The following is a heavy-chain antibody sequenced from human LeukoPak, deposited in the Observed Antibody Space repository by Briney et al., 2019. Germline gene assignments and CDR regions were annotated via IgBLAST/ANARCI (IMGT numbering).Heavy chain of an antibody. CDR3: AREGRVSGYDFDC. Sequence: GGSLRLSCAASGFTFSTYWMNWVRQAPGKGLEWVANINQDGREKYYVDSVKGRFTISRDNAKNTLFLQMNSLRVEDTAVYYCAREGRVSGYDFDCWGQGTLVTVSS. CDR2: INQDGREK. CDR1: GFTFSTYW. V-gene: IGHV3-7*01. J-gene: IGHJ4*02. D-gene: IGHD5-12*01.